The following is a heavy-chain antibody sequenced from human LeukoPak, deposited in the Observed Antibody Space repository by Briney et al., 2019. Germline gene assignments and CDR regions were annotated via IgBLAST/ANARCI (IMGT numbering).Heavy chain of an antibody. CDR1: GFSVSLNY. J-gene: IGHJ2*01. CDR3: ARVGDHFHWYLDL. V-gene: IGHV3-53*01. D-gene: IGHD3-3*02. Sequence: GGSLRLSCAASGFSVSLNYMNWVRQAPGKGLEWVSILYSGSDTYYADSVKGRFTISRDSSKNMLLLHMNSLRAEDTAVYYCARVGDHFHWYLDLWGRGTLVTVSS. CDR2: LYSGSDT.